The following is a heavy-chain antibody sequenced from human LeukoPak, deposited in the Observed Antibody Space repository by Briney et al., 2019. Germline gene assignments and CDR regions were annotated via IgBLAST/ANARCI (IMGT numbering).Heavy chain of an antibody. D-gene: IGHD3-10*01. V-gene: IGHV3-11*01. CDR1: GFTFSDYY. CDR2: ISSSGSTI. J-gene: IGHJ5*02. CDR3: ARDPSYYYGSGSPWFDP. Sequence: GGSLRLSCAASGFTFSDYYMSWIRQAPGKGLEWVSYISSSGSTINYADSVKGRFTISRDNAKNSLYLQMNSLRAEDTAVYYCARDPSYYYGSGSPWFDPWGQGTLVTVSS.